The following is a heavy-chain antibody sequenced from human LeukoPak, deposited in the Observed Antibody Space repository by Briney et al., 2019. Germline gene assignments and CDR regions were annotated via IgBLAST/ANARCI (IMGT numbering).Heavy chain of an antibody. J-gene: IGHJ3*02. Sequence: GGSLGLSCAASGFTFSTYNMNWVRQAPGKGLEWVSSISSNSDYKYYADSLKGRFTISRDNAKDSLYLQMNSLRAEDTAVYYCARTPWLYCSSTSCYGSDAFDIWGQGTMVTVSS. V-gene: IGHV3-21*01. CDR1: GFTFSTYN. D-gene: IGHD2-2*01. CDR3: ARTPWLYCSSTSCYGSDAFDI. CDR2: ISSNSDYK.